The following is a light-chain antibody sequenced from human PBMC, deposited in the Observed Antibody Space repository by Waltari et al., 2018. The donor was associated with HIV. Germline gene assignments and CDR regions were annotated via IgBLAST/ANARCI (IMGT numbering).Light chain of an antibody. CDR1: ELGHKS. CDR2: KDT. CDR3: QALATWDSTSGGV. Sequence: SSGLTQPPSVSVSPGQTASISCSGHELGHKSVSWYQQKPGQSPVLLIYKDTERHSGISERISGSNSGNTATLNIRGAQATDEAEYFCQALATWDSTSGGVFGTGTRVTVL. J-gene: IGLJ1*01. V-gene: IGLV3-1*01.